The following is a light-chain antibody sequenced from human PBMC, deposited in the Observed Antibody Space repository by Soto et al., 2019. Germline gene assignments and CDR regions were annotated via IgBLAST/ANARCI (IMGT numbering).Light chain of an antibody. J-gene: IGKJ5*01. Sequence: DIQMTQSPSFLSASVGDRVTITFRASQSIGKHLNWYQQKPGKAPKFLVYGVSKLQSGVPSRFTGSGSGTDFTLTVNDLQPEDFATYYCQQSYSSPTTFGQGTRLEI. CDR3: QQSYSSPTT. CDR1: QSIGKH. V-gene: IGKV1-39*01. CDR2: GVS.